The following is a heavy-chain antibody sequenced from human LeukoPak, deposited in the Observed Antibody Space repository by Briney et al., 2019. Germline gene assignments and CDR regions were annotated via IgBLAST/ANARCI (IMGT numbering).Heavy chain of an antibody. CDR2: ISSGSSYI. Sequence: GGSLRLSCAASGFTFSSYAMSWVRQAPGKGLEWVSSISSGSSYIYYADSVKGRFTISRDNAKNSLYLQMNSLRAEDTAVYYCARDGASNYYDSSGRLDYWGQGTLVTVSS. CDR3: ARDGASNYYDSSGRLDY. D-gene: IGHD3-22*01. CDR1: GFTFSSYA. J-gene: IGHJ4*02. V-gene: IGHV3-21*01.